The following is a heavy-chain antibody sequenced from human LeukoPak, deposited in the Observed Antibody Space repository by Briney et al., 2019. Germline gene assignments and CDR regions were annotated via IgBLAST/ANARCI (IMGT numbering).Heavy chain of an antibody. J-gene: IGHJ6*03. Sequence: GGSLRLSCAASGFTFSSYWMSWVRQAPGKGLEWVANIKQDGSEKYYVDSVKGRFTISRDNAKNSLYLQMNSLRAEDTAVYYCARAASQVDGSGSYDPSIYYYYYMDVWGKGTTVTVSS. CDR1: GFTFSSYW. V-gene: IGHV3-7*01. CDR3: ARAASQVDGSGSYDPSIYYYYYMDV. D-gene: IGHD3-10*01. CDR2: IKQDGSEK.